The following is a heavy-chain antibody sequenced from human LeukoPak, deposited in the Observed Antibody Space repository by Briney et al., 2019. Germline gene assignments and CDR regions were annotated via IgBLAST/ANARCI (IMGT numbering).Heavy chain of an antibody. CDR2: INHSGST. Sequence: SETLSLTCAVYGGSFSGYYWSWIRQPPGKGLEWIGEINHSGSTNYNPSLKSRVTISVDTSKNQFSLKLSSVTAADTAVYYCAREGGDYYDSSGFDYWGQGTLVTVSS. V-gene: IGHV4-34*01. D-gene: IGHD3-22*01. CDR1: GGSFSGYY. CDR3: AREGGDYYDSSGFDY. J-gene: IGHJ4*02.